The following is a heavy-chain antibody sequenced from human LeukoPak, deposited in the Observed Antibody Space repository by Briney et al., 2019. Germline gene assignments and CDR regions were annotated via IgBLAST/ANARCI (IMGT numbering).Heavy chain of an antibody. D-gene: IGHD6-19*01. V-gene: IGHV1-2*02. J-gene: IGHJ5*02. Sequence: ASVIVSCKASGYTFTGYYIQWVRQAPGQGLEWTGSINPNSGGTNYAQKFQGRVTMTRDTSISTAYMELSRLRSDDTAVYYCARGHSSGWPNWFDPWGQGTLVTVSS. CDR2: INPNSGGT. CDR3: ARGHSSGWPNWFDP. CDR1: GYTFTGYY.